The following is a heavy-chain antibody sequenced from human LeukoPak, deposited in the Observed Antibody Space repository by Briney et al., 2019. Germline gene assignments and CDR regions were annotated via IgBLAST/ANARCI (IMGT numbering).Heavy chain of an antibody. CDR2: TNHSGST. V-gene: IGHV4-34*01. CDR1: GGSFSGYY. J-gene: IGHJ6*02. Sequence: PSETLSLTCAVYGGSFSGYYWSWIRQPPGKGLEWIGETNHSGSTNYNPSLKSRVTISVDTSKNQFSLKLSSVTAADTAVYYRARVKMIVVVITKRDYYYGMDVWGQGTTVTVSS. CDR3: ARVKMIVVVITKRDYYYGMDV. D-gene: IGHD3-22*01.